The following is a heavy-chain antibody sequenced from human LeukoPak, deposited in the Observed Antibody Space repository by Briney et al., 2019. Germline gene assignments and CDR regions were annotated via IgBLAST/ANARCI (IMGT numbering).Heavy chain of an antibody. CDR1: GFTFSSYS. CDR2: ISSSSSYI. Sequence: GGSLRLSCAASGFTFSSYSTNWVRQAPGKGLEWVSSISSSSSYIYYADSVKGRFTISRDNAKNSLYLQMNSLRAEDTAVYYCAREYSSSSGFDYWGQGTLVTVSS. CDR3: AREYSSSSGFDY. D-gene: IGHD6-6*01. J-gene: IGHJ4*02. V-gene: IGHV3-21*01.